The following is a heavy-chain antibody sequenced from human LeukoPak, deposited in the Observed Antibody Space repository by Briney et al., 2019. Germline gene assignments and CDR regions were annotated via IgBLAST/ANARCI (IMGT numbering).Heavy chain of an antibody. CDR1: GGTFSSYA. D-gene: IGHD3-3*02. V-gene: IGHV1-8*02. J-gene: IGHJ4*02. CDR3: ARGLARTN. Sequence: ASVKVSCKASGGTFSSYAISWVRQAPGQGLEWMGWMNPNSGNTGYAQKFQGRVTMTRNTSISTAYMELSSLRSEDTAVYYCARGLARTNWGQGTLVTVSS. CDR2: MNPNSGNT.